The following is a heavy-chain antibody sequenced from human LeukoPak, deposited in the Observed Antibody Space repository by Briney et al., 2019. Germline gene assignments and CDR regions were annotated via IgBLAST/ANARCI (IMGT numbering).Heavy chain of an antibody. D-gene: IGHD3-10*01. J-gene: IGHJ4*02. CDR2: IYSGGST. Sequence: PGGSLRLSCAATGFTVSSNYMTWVRQAPGKGLEWVSIIYSGGSTYYADSVRGRFTISRDNSKNTLYLQMNSLRAEDTAVYYCASWWYYSGSGSYLDYWGQGTLVTVSS. V-gene: IGHV3-66*01. CDR1: GFTVSSNY. CDR3: ASWWYYSGSGSYLDY.